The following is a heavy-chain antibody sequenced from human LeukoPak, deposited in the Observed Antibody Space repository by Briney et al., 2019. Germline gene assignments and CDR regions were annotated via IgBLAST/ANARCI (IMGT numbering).Heavy chain of an antibody. CDR2: IYYSGST. CDR1: GGSISSGDYY. CDR3: ARGGYYYGSGSSPFFDY. J-gene: IGHJ4*02. Sequence: SQTLSLTCTVSGGSISSGDYYWSWIRQPPGKGLEWIGYIYYSGSTYYNPSLKSRVSISVDTSQNLFSLKLSFVTAADTAVYYCARGGYYYGSGSSPFFDYWGQGTLVTVSS. D-gene: IGHD3-10*01. V-gene: IGHV4-30-4*01.